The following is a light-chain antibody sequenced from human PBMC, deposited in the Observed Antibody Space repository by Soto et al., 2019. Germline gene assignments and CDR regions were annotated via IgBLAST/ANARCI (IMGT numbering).Light chain of an antibody. CDR3: QQSLTIPDT. Sequence: DIQMTQSPSSLSASVGDRVTITCRASKTISTNLNWYQQKPGKAPKLLIYDASTLQSGVPSRFSGSASVTDFTLTINILQPEEFATYYCQQSLTIPDTFRQRTKLEIK. V-gene: IGKV1-39*01. CDR1: KTISTN. J-gene: IGKJ2*01. CDR2: DAS.